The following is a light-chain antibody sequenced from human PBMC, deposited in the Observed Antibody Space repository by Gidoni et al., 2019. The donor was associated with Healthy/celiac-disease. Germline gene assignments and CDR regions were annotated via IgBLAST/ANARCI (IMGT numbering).Light chain of an antibody. V-gene: IGKV4-1*01. Sequence: DIVMTQSPDSLAVSLGTRATINCKSSKSVLYSSNNQNYLAWYQQKPGQPPKRLIYWASTRESGVPDRFSGSGSGTDFTLTISSLQAEDVAVYYCQQYYSPPITFGPGTRLEIK. CDR2: WAS. CDR3: QQYYSPPIT. J-gene: IGKJ5*01. CDR1: KSVLYSSNNQNY.